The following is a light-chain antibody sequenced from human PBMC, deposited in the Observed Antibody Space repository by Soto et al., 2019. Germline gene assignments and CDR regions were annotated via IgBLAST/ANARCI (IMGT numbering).Light chain of an antibody. Sequence: DIVMTQSPLSLPVTPGEPASISCRSSQSLLQSNGYNYLDWYLQKPGQSPQLLIYLGSNRASGVPDRFGGSGSGTDFTLKISRVEAEDVGVYYCMQALQTPLTFGPGTKVDIK. V-gene: IGKV2-28*01. CDR3: MQALQTPLT. CDR1: QSLLQSNGYNY. CDR2: LGS. J-gene: IGKJ3*01.